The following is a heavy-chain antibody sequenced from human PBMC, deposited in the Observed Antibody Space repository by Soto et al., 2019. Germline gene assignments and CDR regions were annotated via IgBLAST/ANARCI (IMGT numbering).Heavy chain of an antibody. CDR3: AKGRGGSGSLTPRVDF. D-gene: IGHD3-10*01. Sequence: EVQLLESGGGLVQPGGSLRLSCAASGFTFNNYAMSWVRQAPGKGLEWVSAISGGGDTTSYADSVKGRFTVSRDGSKNTLSVQMNSLRAEDTAVYYCAKGRGGSGSLTPRVDFWGQGTLVTVSS. V-gene: IGHV3-23*01. CDR2: ISGGGDTT. J-gene: IGHJ4*02. CDR1: GFTFNNYA.